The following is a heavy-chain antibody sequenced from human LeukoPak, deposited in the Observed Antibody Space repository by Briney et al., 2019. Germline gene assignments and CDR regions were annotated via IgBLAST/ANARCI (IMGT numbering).Heavy chain of an antibody. CDR1: GYTFTGYY. Sequence: ASVKVSCKASGYTFTGYYMHWVRQASGQGLEWMGWINPNSGGANYAQKFQGRVTMTRDTSISTAYMELSRLRSDDTAVYYCARDRGVAVAGIMEFDPWGQGTLVTVSS. CDR2: INPNSGGA. CDR3: ARDRGVAVAGIMEFDP. D-gene: IGHD6-19*01. J-gene: IGHJ5*02. V-gene: IGHV1-2*02.